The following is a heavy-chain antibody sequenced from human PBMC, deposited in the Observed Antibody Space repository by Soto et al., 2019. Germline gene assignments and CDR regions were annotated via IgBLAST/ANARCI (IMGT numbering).Heavy chain of an antibody. CDR3: AKRGRYCSRTSCYETLDY. CDR1: GGTFSRYA. D-gene: IGHD2-2*01. Sequence: VQLVQSGAEVKKPGSSVKVSGKTSGGTFSRYAISWGRQAPGQGLEWMGGIIPIFGTANYAQQFQGRVTITADESTSTAYMELSSLRSEDTAVYYCAKRGRYCSRTSCYETLDYWGQGTLVTVSS. J-gene: IGHJ4*02. V-gene: IGHV1-69*01. CDR2: IIPIFGTA.